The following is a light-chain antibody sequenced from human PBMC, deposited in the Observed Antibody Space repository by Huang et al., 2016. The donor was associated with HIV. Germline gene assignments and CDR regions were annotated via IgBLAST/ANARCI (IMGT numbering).Light chain of an antibody. CDR1: QSVGSD. V-gene: IGKV3-15*01. Sequence: EVVMTQSPATLSVSPGERATLSCRASQSVGSDLAWYQPKPGQAPRLLIAGASARATGVPARFSGSGSGTEFTLTISRLQSEDFAVYYCQQYNTWPPMYTFGQGTKLEIK. J-gene: IGKJ2*01. CDR2: GAS. CDR3: QQYNTWPPMYT.